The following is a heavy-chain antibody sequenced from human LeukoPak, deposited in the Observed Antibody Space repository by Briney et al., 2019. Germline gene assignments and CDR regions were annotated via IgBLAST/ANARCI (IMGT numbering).Heavy chain of an antibody. Sequence: SETLSLTCAVSGGSISSSNWWSWVRQPPGKGLEWIGEIYHSGSTNYNPSLKSRVTISVDKSKNQFSLKLSSVTAADTAVYYCARLRYNYYYYMDVWGKGTTVTVSS. CDR1: GGSISSSNW. J-gene: IGHJ6*03. CDR2: IYHSGST. V-gene: IGHV4-4*02. D-gene: IGHD1-14*01. CDR3: ARLRYNYYYYMDV.